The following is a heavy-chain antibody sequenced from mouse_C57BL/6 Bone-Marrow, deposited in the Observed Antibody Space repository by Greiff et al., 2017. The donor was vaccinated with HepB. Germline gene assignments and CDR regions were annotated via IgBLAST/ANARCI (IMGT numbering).Heavy chain of an antibody. CDR1: GYTFTDYY. J-gene: IGHJ2*01. CDR2: INPNNGGT. D-gene: IGHD4-1*01. Sequence: EVKLQQSGPELVKPGASVKISCKASGYTFTDYYMNWVKQSHGKSLEWIGDINPNNGGTSYNQKFKGKATLTVDKSSSTAYMELRSLTSEDSAVYYCARGGNWDYFDYWGQGTTLTVSS. V-gene: IGHV1-26*01. CDR3: ARGGNWDYFDY.